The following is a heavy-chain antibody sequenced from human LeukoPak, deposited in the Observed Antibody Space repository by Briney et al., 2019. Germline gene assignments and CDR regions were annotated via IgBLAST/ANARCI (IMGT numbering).Heavy chain of an antibody. CDR3: ARTQSQSGSYRYYFAY. CDR2: IYYVRNT. V-gene: IGHV4-61*08. Sequence: SETLSLTCTVSGGSVGSGGYYWSWIRQPPGGGLEWIGDIYYVRNTNYNPSLKRRVTMSQYPSKTQFSLKLNSVTAADTAVYSCARTQSQSGSYRYYFAYWGQGTLVTVSS. J-gene: IGHJ4*02. D-gene: IGHD1-26*01. CDR1: GGSVGSGGYY.